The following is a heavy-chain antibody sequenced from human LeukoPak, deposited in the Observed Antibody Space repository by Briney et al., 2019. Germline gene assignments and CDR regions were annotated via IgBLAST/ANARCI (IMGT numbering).Heavy chain of an antibody. CDR2: ISGSGDST. CDR1: GFTFSSYG. V-gene: IGHV3-23*01. CDR3: AREKYCGGDCSYFDY. D-gene: IGHD2-21*02. Sequence: GRSLRLSCAASGFTFSSYGMHWVRQAPGKGLEWVSAISGSGDSTYYADSVKGRFTISRDNSKNTLYLQMSSLRAEDTAVYYCAREKYCGGDCSYFDYWGQGTLVTVSS. J-gene: IGHJ4*02.